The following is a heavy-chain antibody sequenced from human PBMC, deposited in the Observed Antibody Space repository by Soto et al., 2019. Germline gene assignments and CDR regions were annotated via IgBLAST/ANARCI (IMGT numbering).Heavy chain of an antibody. V-gene: IGHV1-18*01. Sequence: QVQLVQSGAEVKKPGASVKVSCKASGYTFTSYGISWVRQAPGPGLEWMGWINPYNGNTNYAQKLQGRVNMTTDSSTNTAYMEPRSLRSDDTAVYYCARDWFGIDYWGQGTLVTVSS. D-gene: IGHD3-16*01. CDR3: ARDWFGIDY. J-gene: IGHJ4*02. CDR1: GYTFTSYG. CDR2: INPYNGNT.